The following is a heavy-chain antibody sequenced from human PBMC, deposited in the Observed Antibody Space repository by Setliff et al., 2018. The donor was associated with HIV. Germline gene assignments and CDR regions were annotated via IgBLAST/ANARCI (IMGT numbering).Heavy chain of an antibody. V-gene: IGHV4-4*09. CDR1: GGSISGHY. Sequence: PSETLSLTCTVSGGSISGHYWSWIRQPPGRGLEWIGYIYSSGSTNFNPPLQSRVTISVDTSKNQFSLKLSSVTAADTAVYYCARHSGVASPNWFDSWGQGTLVTVSS. CDR3: ARHSGVASPNWFDS. J-gene: IGHJ5*01. D-gene: IGHD3-10*01. CDR2: IYSSGST.